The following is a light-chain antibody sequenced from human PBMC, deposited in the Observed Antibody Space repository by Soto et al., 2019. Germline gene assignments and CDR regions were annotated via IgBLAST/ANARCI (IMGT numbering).Light chain of an antibody. CDR2: KAS. J-gene: IGKJ1*01. Sequence: DIQMTQSPSTLSASVGDRVTITCRASQSISLSLAWHQQKPGKAPKPLMYKASSLESGAPSRFSGSGSGTEITLTISSLQPDDFATYYCQQYRYFPWTFGQGTKVQIK. CDR3: QQYRYFPWT. CDR1: QSISLS. V-gene: IGKV1-5*03.